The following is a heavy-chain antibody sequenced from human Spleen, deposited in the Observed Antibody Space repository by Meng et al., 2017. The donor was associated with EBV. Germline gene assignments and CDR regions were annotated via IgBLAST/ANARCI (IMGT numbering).Heavy chain of an antibody. CDR1: GGSVRSGTYY. CDR3: ARRLYTDSFFDS. Sequence: QVQPQESGPGLVKPSETLSLTCTVSGGSVRSGTYYWSWIRQPPGKGLEWIGYIYFTGSTKYNPSPKTRVTISVDTSRNQFSLRLTSVTTADTAVYYCARRLYTDSFFDSWGQGTLVTVSS. J-gene: IGHJ4*02. D-gene: IGHD2-2*02. V-gene: IGHV4-61*01. CDR2: IYFTGST.